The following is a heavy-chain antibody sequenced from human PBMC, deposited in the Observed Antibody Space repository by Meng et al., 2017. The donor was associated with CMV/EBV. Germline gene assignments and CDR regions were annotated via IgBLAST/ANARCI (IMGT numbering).Heavy chain of an antibody. Sequence: CEASEFRITDYAVNWVRQAPGKGLEWVSVISASGYYTFYAESVKGRFTIGRDISKNTVYLQTNSLRAEDTAVYFCAKAPTRRYYFDSWGQGSLVTVSS. CDR1: EFRITDYA. D-gene: IGHD5-24*01. V-gene: IGHV3-23*01. J-gene: IGHJ4*02. CDR3: AKAPTRRYYFDS. CDR2: ISASGYYT.